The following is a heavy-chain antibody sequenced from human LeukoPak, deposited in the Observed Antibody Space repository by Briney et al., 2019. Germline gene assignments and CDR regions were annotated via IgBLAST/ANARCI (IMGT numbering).Heavy chain of an antibody. CDR1: GYTFTGYY. CDR3: ARDIRPLGVWGSCRYASAFDI. D-gene: IGHD3-16*02. CDR2: INPNSGDT. J-gene: IGHJ3*02. V-gene: IGHV1-2*04. Sequence: ASVKVSCKASGYTFTGYYMHWVRQAPGQGLEWMGWINPNSGDTNYAQKFQGWVTMTRDTSISTAYMELSRLRSDDTAVYYCARDIRPLGVWGSCRYASAFDIWGQGTMVTVSS.